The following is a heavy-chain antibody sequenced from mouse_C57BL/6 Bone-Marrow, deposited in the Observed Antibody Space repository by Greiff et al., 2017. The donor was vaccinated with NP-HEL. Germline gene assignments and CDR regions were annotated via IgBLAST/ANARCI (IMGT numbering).Heavy chain of an antibody. V-gene: IGHV1-26*01. J-gene: IGHJ4*01. CDR1: GYTFTDYY. CDR3: ASWRDYYYYAMDY. Sequence: VQLQQSGPELVKPGASVKISCKASGYTFTDYYMNWVKQSPGKSLEWIGDIYPDDGGTSYNQKFKGKATLTVDTSSSTAYMELRSLTSEDSAVYYCASWRDYYYYAMDYWGQGTSVTVSA. CDR2: IYPDDGGT. D-gene: IGHD1-1*01.